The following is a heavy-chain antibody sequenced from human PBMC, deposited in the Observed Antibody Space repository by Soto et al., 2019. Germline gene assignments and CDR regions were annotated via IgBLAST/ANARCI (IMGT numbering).Heavy chain of an antibody. J-gene: IGHJ6*02. CDR3: ARTSAAGKYYYVMDV. V-gene: IGHV5-51*01. D-gene: IGHD6-13*01. CDR2: IYPGDSDI. Sequence: PGESLKISCKGSGYSFTSYWIAWVRQVPGKGLELMGVIYPGDSDIRYSPSFQGQVTISADKSISTAYLQWSSLKASDSAMYYCARTSAAGKYYYVMDVWGQGTTVTVSS. CDR1: GYSFTSYW.